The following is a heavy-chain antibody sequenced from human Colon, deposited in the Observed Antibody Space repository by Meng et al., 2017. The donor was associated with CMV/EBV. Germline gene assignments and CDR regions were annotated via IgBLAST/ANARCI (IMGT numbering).Heavy chain of an antibody. D-gene: IGHD3-16*01. CDR1: GYTFTSYD. J-gene: IGHJ4*02. CDR3: ARDRGGPPFDY. Sequence: QVQLVQSGAEVKKSGASVKVSCKASGYTFTSYDINWVRQATGQGLEWIGWISAYNGNTNYAQKLQGRVTMTTDTSTSTAYTELRSLRSDDTAVYYCARDRGGPPFDYWGQGTLVTVSS. V-gene: IGHV1-18*01. CDR2: ISAYNGNT.